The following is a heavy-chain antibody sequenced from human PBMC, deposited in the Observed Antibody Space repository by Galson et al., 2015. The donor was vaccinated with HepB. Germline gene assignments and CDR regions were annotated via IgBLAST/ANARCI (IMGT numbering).Heavy chain of an antibody. V-gene: IGHV3-23*01. CDR2: ISGSGGTT. Sequence: SLRLSCAASGFTFSNYDMSWVRQAPGKGLEWVSAISGSGGTTYYADSVKGRFTISRDNSKNTLYLHMNSLRAEDTAVYYCAKDGGAGYRIGWRNYYYGMDVWGQGTTVTVSS. CDR3: AKDGGAGYRIGWRNYYYGMDV. D-gene: IGHD6-19*01. CDR1: GFTFSNYD. J-gene: IGHJ6*02.